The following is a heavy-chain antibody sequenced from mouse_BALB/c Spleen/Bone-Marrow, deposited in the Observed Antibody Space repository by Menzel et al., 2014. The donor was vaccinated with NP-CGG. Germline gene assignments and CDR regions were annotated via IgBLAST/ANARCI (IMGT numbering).Heavy chain of an antibody. J-gene: IGHJ2*01. CDR2: LNPGSGGT. D-gene: IGHD2-1*01. CDR3: ARRIYYAMGY. V-gene: IGHV1-54*01. Sequence: QVQLQQSGAELVRPGISVKVSCKASGYAFTNYLIEWVKQRPGQGLEWIGVLNPGSGGTNYNEKFKGKATLTADKSSSSAYMQLSSLTSDDSAVYFCARRIYYAMGYWGQGTTLTVSS. CDR1: GYAFTNYL.